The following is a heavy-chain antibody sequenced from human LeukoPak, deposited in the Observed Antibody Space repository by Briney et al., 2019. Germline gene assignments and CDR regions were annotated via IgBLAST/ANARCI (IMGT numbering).Heavy chain of an antibody. D-gene: IGHD3-16*01. CDR2: ISYDGSNK. CDR3: ASDSTGEGSDY. J-gene: IGHJ4*02. CDR1: GFTFSSYA. V-gene: IGHV3-30-3*01. Sequence: GGSLRLSCAASGFTFSSYAMSWVRQAPGKGLEWVAVISYDGSNKYYADSVKGRFTISRDNSKNTLYLQMNSLRAEDTAVYYCASDSTGEGSDYWGQGTLVTVSS.